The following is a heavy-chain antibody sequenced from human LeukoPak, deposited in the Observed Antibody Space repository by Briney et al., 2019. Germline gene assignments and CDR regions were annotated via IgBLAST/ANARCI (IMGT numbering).Heavy chain of an antibody. Sequence: SETLSLTCTVSGGSISSSSYYWGWIRQPPGKGLEGIGSIYYSGSTYYNPSLKRRVTISVDTSTNQFSLKLSSVTAADTAVYYCARQDWYSDLWGRGTLVTVSS. CDR2: IYYSGST. J-gene: IGHJ2*01. CDR3: ARQDWYSDL. V-gene: IGHV4-39*01. CDR1: GGSISSSSYY.